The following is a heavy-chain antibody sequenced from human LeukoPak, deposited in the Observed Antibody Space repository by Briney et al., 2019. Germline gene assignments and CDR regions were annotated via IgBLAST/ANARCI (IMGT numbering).Heavy chain of an antibody. J-gene: IGHJ6*02. CDR3: AKVGDGSGSYLRPYYYGMDV. CDR1: GFTFSSYG. V-gene: IGHV3-30*18. Sequence: GGSLRLSCAASGFTFSSYGMHWVRQAPGKGLEWVAVISYDGSNKYYADSVKGRFTISRDNSKNTPYLQMNSLRAEDTAVYYCAKVGDGSGSYLRPYYYGMDVWGQGTTVTVSS. D-gene: IGHD3-10*01. CDR2: ISYDGSNK.